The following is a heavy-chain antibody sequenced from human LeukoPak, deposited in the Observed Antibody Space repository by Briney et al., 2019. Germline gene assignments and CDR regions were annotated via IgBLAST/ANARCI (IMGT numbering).Heavy chain of an antibody. Sequence: PGGSLRLSCAASGFTFSSYGMHWVRQAPGKGLEWVAVMWYDGSNKYYADSVKGRFTISRDNSKNTLYLQMNSLRAEDTAVYYCAREGVSSSWYVFDYWGQGTLVTVSS. CDR1: GFTFSSYG. V-gene: IGHV3-33*01. CDR3: AREGVSSSWYVFDY. CDR2: MWYDGSNK. J-gene: IGHJ4*02. D-gene: IGHD6-13*01.